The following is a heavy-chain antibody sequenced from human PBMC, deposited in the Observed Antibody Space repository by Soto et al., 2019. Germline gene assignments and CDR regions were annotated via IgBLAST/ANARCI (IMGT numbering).Heavy chain of an antibody. CDR3: ARQAPHDYGDYIDY. J-gene: IGHJ4*02. V-gene: IGHV4-4*02. D-gene: IGHD4-17*01. CDR2: IYHSGST. CDR1: SGSISSSNW. Sequence: SETLSLTCAVPSGSISSSNWWSWVRQPPGKGLEWIGEIYHSGSTNYNPSLKSRVTISVDKSKNQFSLKLSSVTAADTAVYYCARQAPHDYGDYIDYWGQGTLVTVSS.